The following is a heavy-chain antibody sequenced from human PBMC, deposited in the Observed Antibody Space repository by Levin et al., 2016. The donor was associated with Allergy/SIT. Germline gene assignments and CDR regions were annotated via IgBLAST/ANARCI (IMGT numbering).Heavy chain of an antibody. CDR2: IDYSGSYT. V-gene: IGHV3-11*05. D-gene: IGHD3-9*01. J-gene: IGHJ4*02. CDR3: ARALRYFDLVSPEGVDY. Sequence: RQAPGKGLELVSYIDYSGSYTNYADSVKGRFTISRDNAKTSLYLQMNSLRAGDTAVYYCARALRYFDLVSPEGVDYWGQGTLVTVSS.